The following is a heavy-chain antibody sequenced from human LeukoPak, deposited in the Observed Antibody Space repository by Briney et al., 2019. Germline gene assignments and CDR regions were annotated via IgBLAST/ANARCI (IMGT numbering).Heavy chain of an antibody. D-gene: IGHD2-21*02. Sequence: SETLSLTCTVSGGSISSYYRSWIRQPPGKGLEWIGYIYYSGSTNYNPSLKSRVTISVDTSKNQFSLKLSSVTAADTAAYYCARAREAYCGGDCYSVWFDPWGQGTLVTVSS. CDR3: ARAREAYCGGDCYSVWFDP. CDR1: GGSISSYY. CDR2: IYYSGST. J-gene: IGHJ5*02. V-gene: IGHV4-59*01.